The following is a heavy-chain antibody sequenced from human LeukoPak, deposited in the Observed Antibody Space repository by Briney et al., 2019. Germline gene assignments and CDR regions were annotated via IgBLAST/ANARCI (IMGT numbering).Heavy chain of an antibody. Sequence: GGSLILSCAASGFTFSSYAMYWVRQAPGKGLEYVSAISSNGDSTYYANSVKGRFTISRDNSKNTLYLQMGSLRPEDMAVYSCARARVPATSGAFDYWGQGTLVTVSS. CDR2: ISSNGDST. CDR1: GFTFSSYA. D-gene: IGHD2-15*01. V-gene: IGHV3-64*01. J-gene: IGHJ4*02. CDR3: ARARVPATSGAFDY.